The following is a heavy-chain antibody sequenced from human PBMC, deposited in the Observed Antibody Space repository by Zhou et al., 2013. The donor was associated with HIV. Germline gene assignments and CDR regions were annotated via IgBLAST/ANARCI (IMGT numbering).Heavy chain of an antibody. Sequence: QVQLVQSGAEVRKPGASVKVSCKASGYSFSDQYIHWVRQAPGQRLEWMGMITPTGGTTTYAQKFQGRVTMTRDRATTTVDMELSSLKSDDTAVYYCAREKLLNDAFDMGQGTMVTVSS. CDR2: ITPTGGTT. CDR3: AREKLLNDAFD. D-gene: IGHD3-10*01. CDR1: GYSFSDQY. V-gene: IGHV1-46*01. J-gene: IGHJ3*02.